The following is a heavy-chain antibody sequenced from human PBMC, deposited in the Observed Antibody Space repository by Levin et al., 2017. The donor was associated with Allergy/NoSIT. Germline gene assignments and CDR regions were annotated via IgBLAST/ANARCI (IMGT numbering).Heavy chain of an antibody. CDR2: INAGNGNT. J-gene: IGHJ6*02. CDR3: ASGAYDFWSGQYYYGMDV. D-gene: IGHD3-3*01. CDR1: GYTFTSYA. V-gene: IGHV1-3*01. Sequence: GESLKISCKASGYTFTSYAMHWVRQAPGQRLEWMGWINAGNGNTKYSQKFQGRVTITRDTSASTAYMELSSLRSADTAVYYCASGAYDFWSGQYYYGMDVWGQGTTVTVSS.